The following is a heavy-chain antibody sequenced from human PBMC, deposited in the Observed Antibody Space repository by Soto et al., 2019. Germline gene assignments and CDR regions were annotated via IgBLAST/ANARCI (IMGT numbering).Heavy chain of an antibody. V-gene: IGHV3-23*01. CDR3: VKEDGFQFINLGASGFDD. CDR1: GFSFSNKA. J-gene: IGHJ4*02. D-gene: IGHD2-21*01. CDR2: ISGNGVST. Sequence: EVLLLESGGGLVQPGGSLRLSCAASGFSFSNKAMSWVRQAPGKGLEWVSIISGNGVSTYYTDSLKGRFTISRDNSKNMVYLEMNSLRVEDTAVYYCVKEDGFQFINLGASGFDDWGQGTLVSVSS.